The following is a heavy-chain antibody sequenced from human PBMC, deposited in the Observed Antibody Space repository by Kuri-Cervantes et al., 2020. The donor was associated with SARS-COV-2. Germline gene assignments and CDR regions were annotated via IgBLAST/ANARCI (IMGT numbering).Heavy chain of an antibody. D-gene: IGHD3-3*01. CDR3: ARGGGYDFWSGFDY. V-gene: IGHV3-30-3*01. CDR1: GFTFSSYA. Sequence: GESLKISCAASGFTFSSYAMHWVRQAPGKGLEWMAVISYDGSNKYYADSVKGRFTISRDNSKNTLYLQMNSLRAEDTAVYYCARGGGYDFWSGFDYWGQGTLVTVSS. J-gene: IGHJ4*02. CDR2: ISYDGSNK.